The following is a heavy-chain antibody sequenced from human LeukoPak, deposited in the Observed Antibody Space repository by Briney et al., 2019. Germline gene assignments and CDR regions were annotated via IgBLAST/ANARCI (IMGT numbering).Heavy chain of an antibody. J-gene: IGHJ3*02. Sequence: GGSLRLSCAASGFTFSSYEMNWVRQAPGKGLEWVSYISSSGSTIYYADSVKGRFTISRDNAKNSLYLQMNSLRAEDMALYYCAKDTSSRGKAAFDIWGQGTMVAVSS. D-gene: IGHD3-10*01. CDR3: AKDTSSRGKAAFDI. CDR2: ISSSGSTI. V-gene: IGHV3-48*03. CDR1: GFTFSSYE.